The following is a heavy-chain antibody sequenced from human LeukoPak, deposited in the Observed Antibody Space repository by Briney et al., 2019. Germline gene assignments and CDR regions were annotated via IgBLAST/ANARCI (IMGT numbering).Heavy chain of an antibody. J-gene: IGHJ3*02. CDR1: VGTFSSYA. CDR3: ARVMRRRGAFDI. V-gene: IGHV1-69*13. CDR2: IIPIFGTA. Sequence: SVKVSCKASVGTFSSYAISWVRQAPGQGLEWMGGIIPIFGTANYAQKFQGRVTITADESTSTAYMELSSLRSEDTAVYYCARVMRRRGAFDIWGQGTMVTVSS. D-gene: IGHD3-16*01.